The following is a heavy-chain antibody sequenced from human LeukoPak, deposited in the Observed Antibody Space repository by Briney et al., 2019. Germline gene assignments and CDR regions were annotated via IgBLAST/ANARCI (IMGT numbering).Heavy chain of an antibody. D-gene: IGHD3-10*01. V-gene: IGHV3-11*01. J-gene: IGHJ3*02. CDR2: ISSSGTGI. CDR3: ARAMGDAFDI. Sequence: PGGSLRLSCAASGFTFRDYYMGWIRQAPGKGLEWVSYISSSGTGIYYADSVKGRFTISRDNAKNSLYLQVNSLRAEDTAVYYCARAMGDAFDIWGQGTMVTVSS. CDR1: GFTFRDYY.